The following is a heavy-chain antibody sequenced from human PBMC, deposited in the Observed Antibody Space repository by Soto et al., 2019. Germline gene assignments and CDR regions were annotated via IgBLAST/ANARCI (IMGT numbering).Heavy chain of an antibody. Sequence: QVQLVESGGGVVHPGRSLRLSCTASGFNFSDFGMHWVRQAQGKGLEWLALISSDGSNKFYADSVRGRFTVSRDRSDNTLDLHMSAVRNDDTAMYYCAKDFARGPMGMALDSWGQGTLVIVSS. CDR2: ISSDGSNK. CDR1: GFNFSDFG. CDR3: AKDFARGPMGMALDS. V-gene: IGHV3-30*18. J-gene: IGHJ4*02. D-gene: IGHD1-26*01.